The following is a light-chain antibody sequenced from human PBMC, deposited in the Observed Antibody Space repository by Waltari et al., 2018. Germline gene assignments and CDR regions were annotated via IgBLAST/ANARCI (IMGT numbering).Light chain of an antibody. CDR2: YDD. CDR1: SSNIGDSA. CDR3: AAWDISLNNLL. Sequence: QSALTQPPSVSGAPRQRVTISCSGTSSNIGDSAVNWYQQLPGKPPKLVIYYDDLVPSGVLDRCSGSKSGSSAARAISGLQSEDEAVYFCAAWDISLNNLLFGGGTKLTVL. V-gene: IGLV1-36*01. J-gene: IGLJ2*01.